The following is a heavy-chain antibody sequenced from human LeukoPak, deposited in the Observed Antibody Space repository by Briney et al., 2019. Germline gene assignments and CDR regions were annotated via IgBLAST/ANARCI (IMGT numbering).Heavy chain of an antibody. D-gene: IGHD6-13*01. CDR3: AKDAGTRVIYMDV. V-gene: IGHV3-33*06. J-gene: IGHJ6*03. CDR2: IWCDGSNK. Sequence: PGGSLRLSCASSGFTFSSYGMHWVRQAPGKGLEWVAVIWCDGSNKYYADSVRGRFTISRDNSKNTLYLQMNSLRAEDTAVYYCAKDAGTRVIYMDVWGKGTTVTVSS. CDR1: GFTFSSYG.